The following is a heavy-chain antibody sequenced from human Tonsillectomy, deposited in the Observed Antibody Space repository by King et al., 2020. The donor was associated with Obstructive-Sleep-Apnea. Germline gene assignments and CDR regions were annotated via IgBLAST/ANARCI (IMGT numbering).Heavy chain of an antibody. V-gene: IGHV3-7*01. CDR2: IKQDGRDK. CDR3: ARGDWSFDS. Sequence: QLVQSGGGLVQSGGSLRLSCVGSTFMFSNYWMNWVRQAPGKGREWVASIKQDGRDKYYVDSVTGRFTISRDNAKNSLYLQMNSLRAEDTAVYYCARGDWSFDSWGQGTLVTVSS. D-gene: IGHD3-9*01. CDR1: TFMFSNYW. J-gene: IGHJ4*02.